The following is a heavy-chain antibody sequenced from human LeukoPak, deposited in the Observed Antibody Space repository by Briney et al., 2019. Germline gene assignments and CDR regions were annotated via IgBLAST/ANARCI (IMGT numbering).Heavy chain of an antibody. Sequence: SETLSLTCTVSGGSISSGGYYWNWIRQLPGKGLEWIGYIYYSGSTYYNPSLKSRVTISVDTSKNQFSLRLSSVTAADTAVYYCATSDSSTWYSFDYWGQGTLVTVSS. D-gene: IGHD6-13*01. V-gene: IGHV4-31*03. CDR2: IYYSGST. CDR3: ATSDSSTWYSFDY. CDR1: GGSISSGGYY. J-gene: IGHJ4*02.